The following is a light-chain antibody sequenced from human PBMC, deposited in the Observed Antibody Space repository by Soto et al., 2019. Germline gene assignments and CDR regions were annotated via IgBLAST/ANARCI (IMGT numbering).Light chain of an antibody. J-gene: IGLJ3*02. Sequence: LTQPPSASGTPGQRVTISCSGSSSNLGSNFVFWYQQLPGAAPKLLISRNNERPSGVPARFSGSKSGTSASLAISGLRSEDEADYHCAAWDDSLSGVVFGGGTKVTVL. V-gene: IGLV1-47*01. CDR3: AAWDDSLSGVV. CDR1: SSNLGSNF. CDR2: RNN.